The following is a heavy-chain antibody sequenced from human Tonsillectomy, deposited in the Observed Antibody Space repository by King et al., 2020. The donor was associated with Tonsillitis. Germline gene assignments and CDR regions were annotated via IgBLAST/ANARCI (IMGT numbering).Heavy chain of an antibody. J-gene: IGHJ6*03. CDR1: GGSISSSSYY. D-gene: IGHD3-3*01. V-gene: IGHV4-39*01. CDR3: ARQGEYYDFWSGYYTGIDYYYYMDV. CDR2: IYYSGST. Sequence: LQLQESGPGLVKPSETLSLTCTVSGGSISSSSYYWGWIRQPPGKGLEWIGSIYYSGSTYYNPSLKSRVTMSVDTSKNQFSLKLSSVTAADTAVYYCARQGEYYDFWSGYYTGIDYYYYMDVWGKGTTVTVSS.